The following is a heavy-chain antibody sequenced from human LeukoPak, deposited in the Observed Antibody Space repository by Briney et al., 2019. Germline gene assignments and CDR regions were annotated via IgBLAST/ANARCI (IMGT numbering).Heavy chain of an antibody. V-gene: IGHV1-8*01. Sequence: GAPVKVSCKASGYTFTSYDINWVRQATGQGLEWMGWMNPNNDHTGYAQKFQGRVTMTRNTSISTAYMELSSLRSEDTAVYYCAKYAFGGAPVYDYWGQGTLVTVSS. J-gene: IGHJ4*02. CDR2: MNPNNDHT. CDR3: AKYAFGGAPVYDY. D-gene: IGHD2/OR15-2a*01. CDR1: GYTFTSYD.